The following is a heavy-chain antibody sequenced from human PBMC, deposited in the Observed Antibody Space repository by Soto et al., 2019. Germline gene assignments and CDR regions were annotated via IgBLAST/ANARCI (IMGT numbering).Heavy chain of an antibody. Sequence: QVTLKESGPVLVKPTETLTLTCTVSGFSLSNDRMGVSWIRQPPGKALEWLAHIFSNDEKSYSTSLKSRLTISKDTSKSQVVLTMTNMDPVDTATYYCARILSQGYGGNFLDYWGQGTLVTVSS. V-gene: IGHV2-26*01. CDR2: IFSNDEK. J-gene: IGHJ4*02. CDR3: ARILSQGYGGNFLDY. CDR1: GFSLSNDRMG. D-gene: IGHD4-17*01.